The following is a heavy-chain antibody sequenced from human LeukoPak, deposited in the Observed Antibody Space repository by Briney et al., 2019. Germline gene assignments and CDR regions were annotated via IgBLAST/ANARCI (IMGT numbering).Heavy chain of an antibody. J-gene: IGHJ6*03. CDR2: IYHSGHT. Sequence: SEILSLTCTVSGGSMSSSGYYWGWIRQPPGKGLEWIGSIYHSGHTDYNPSLKSRATISVDTSKNQFSLKLSSVTAADTAMYYCAREKIGTGTVLGKDYYYMDVWGKGTTVTVSS. V-gene: IGHV4-39*07. CDR1: GGSMSSSGYY. D-gene: IGHD3-16*01. CDR3: AREKIGTGTVLGKDYYYMDV.